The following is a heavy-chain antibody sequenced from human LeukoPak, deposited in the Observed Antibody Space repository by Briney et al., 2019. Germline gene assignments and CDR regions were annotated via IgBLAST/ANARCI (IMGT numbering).Heavy chain of an antibody. CDR3: ARDKVVGATFFDY. CDR2: IKQDGTEI. CDR1: GFTFSSHW. D-gene: IGHD1-26*01. Sequence: GGSLRLSCAASGFTFSSHWISWVRQAPGKGPEWVANIKQDGTEIYYVDSVKGRFTISRDNAKNSLYLQMNSLRDEDTAVYYCARDKVVGATFFDYWGQGTLVTVSS. V-gene: IGHV3-7*01. J-gene: IGHJ4*02.